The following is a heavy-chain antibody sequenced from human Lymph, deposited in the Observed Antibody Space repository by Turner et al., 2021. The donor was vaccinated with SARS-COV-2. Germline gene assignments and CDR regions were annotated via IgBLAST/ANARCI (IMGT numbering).Heavy chain of an antibody. CDR3: AKGDGYPPHGLLDP. V-gene: IGHV1-8*01. Sequence: QVQLAQSGAEVKKPGASVKVSCKASGYTFTSYDINWVRQATGQGLEWMGWMNPNSGYTGYAQKCQGRVTMTRNTSISTAYMELNSLTSDDTAVYYCAKGDGYPPHGLLDPWGQGTLVTVSS. D-gene: IGHD6-25*01. CDR2: MNPNSGYT. J-gene: IGHJ5*02. CDR1: GYTFTSYD.